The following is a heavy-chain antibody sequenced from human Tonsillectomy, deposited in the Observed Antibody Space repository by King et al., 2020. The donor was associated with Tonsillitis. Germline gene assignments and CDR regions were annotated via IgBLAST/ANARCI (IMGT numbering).Heavy chain of an antibody. D-gene: IGHD5-12*01. J-gene: IGHJ6*02. CDR1: GFTFSSYG. CDR3: AQVPRPTAYSGYDYRLRYYYYGMDV. V-gene: IGHV3-30*18. Sequence: VQLVESGGGVVQPGRSLRLSCAASGFTFSSYGIHWVRQAPGKGLEWVAVISYDGSNKYYADSVKGRFTISRDNSKNTLYLQMSSLRAEDTAVYYCAQVPRPTAYSGYDYRLRYYYYGMDVWGQGTTVTVSS. CDR2: ISYDGSNK.